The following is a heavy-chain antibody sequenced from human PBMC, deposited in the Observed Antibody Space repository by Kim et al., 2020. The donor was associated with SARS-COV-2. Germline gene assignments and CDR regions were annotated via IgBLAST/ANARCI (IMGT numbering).Heavy chain of an antibody. V-gene: IGHV3-21*01. CDR1: GFTFSSYS. CDR3: ARAGYYGSGRRKDNWFDP. D-gene: IGHD3-10*01. J-gene: IGHJ5*02. Sequence: GGSLRLSCAASGFTFSSYSMNWVRQAPGKGLEWVSSISSSSSYIYYADSVKGRFTISRDNAKNSLYLQMNSLRAEDTAVYYCARAGYYGSGRRKDNWFDPWGQGTLVTVSS. CDR2: ISSSSSYI.